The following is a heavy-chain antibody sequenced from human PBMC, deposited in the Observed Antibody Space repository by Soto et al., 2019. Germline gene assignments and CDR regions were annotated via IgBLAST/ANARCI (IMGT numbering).Heavy chain of an antibody. J-gene: IGHJ5*02. D-gene: IGHD3-3*01. CDR2: IYYSGST. CDR3: ARERSTIFGVVSHNWFDP. Sequence: PSETLSLTCTVSGGSISSYYWSWIRQPPGKGLEWIGYIYYSGSTNYNPSLKSRVTISVDTSKNQFSLKLSSVTAADTAVYYCARERSTIFGVVSHNWFDPWGQGTLVTVSS. CDR1: GGSISSYY. V-gene: IGHV4-59*01.